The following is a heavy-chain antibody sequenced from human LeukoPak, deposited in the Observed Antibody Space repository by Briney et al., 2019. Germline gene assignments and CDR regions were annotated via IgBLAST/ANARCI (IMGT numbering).Heavy chain of an antibody. Sequence: PSQTLSLTCTVSGGSISSGSYYWSWIRQPAGKGLEWIGRIYTSGSTNYNPSLKSRVTISVDTSKNQFSLKLSSVTAADTAVYYCARYSGYDSLFDYWGQGTLVTVSS. V-gene: IGHV4-61*02. D-gene: IGHD5-12*01. J-gene: IGHJ4*02. CDR2: IYTSGST. CDR3: ARYSGYDSLFDY. CDR1: GGSISSGSYY.